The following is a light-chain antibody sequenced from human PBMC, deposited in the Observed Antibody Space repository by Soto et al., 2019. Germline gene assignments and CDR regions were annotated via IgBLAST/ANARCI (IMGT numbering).Light chain of an antibody. Sequence: ELGWIQTPRTMSVSRGRGATLSCVASQSVSSYLAWYQQKPGQAPRLLIYDASNRATGIPARFSGSGSGTDFTLTLRSLDPEDFAVYYCQRRSNGPRAFGGGTKVDIK. J-gene: IGKJ4*01. CDR1: QSVSSY. CDR3: QRRSNGPRA. CDR2: DAS. V-gene: IGKV3-11*01.